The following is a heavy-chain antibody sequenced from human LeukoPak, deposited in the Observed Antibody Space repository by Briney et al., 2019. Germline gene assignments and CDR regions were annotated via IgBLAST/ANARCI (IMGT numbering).Heavy chain of an antibody. Sequence: GGSLRLSCAASGFTFSSYGMHWVRQAPGKGLEWVAVISYDGSNKYYADSVKGRFTISRDNAKNTLYLQMNSLRAEDTAVYYCARKKDTAMADAFDIWGQGTMVTVSS. CDR3: ARKKDTAMADAFDI. V-gene: IGHV3-30*03. J-gene: IGHJ3*02. CDR1: GFTFSSYG. D-gene: IGHD5-18*01. CDR2: ISYDGSNK.